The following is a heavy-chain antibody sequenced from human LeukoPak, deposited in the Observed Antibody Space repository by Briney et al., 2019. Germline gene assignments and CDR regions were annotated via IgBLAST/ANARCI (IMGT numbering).Heavy chain of an antibody. CDR1: GGSVSSGSYY. CDR3: ASGYCSGGSCYYYGMDV. Sequence: SETLSLTCTVSGGSVSSGSYYWSWIRQPPGKGLEWIGYIYYSGSTNYNPSLKSRVTISVDTSKNQFSLKLSSVTAADTAVYYCASGYCSGGSCYYYGMDVWGQGTTVTVSS. V-gene: IGHV4-61*01. J-gene: IGHJ6*02. D-gene: IGHD2-15*01. CDR2: IYYSGST.